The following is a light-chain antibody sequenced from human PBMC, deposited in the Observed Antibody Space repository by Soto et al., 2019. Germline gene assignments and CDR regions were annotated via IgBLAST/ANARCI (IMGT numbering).Light chain of an antibody. CDR2: GAS. CDR3: LQYDGWPLT. Sequence: ETVMTQSPVALSVSPGERATLSCRARHNVRKNLAWYQQKPGQAPRLLIYGASTRATGIPARFSGDGSGTEFTLTIDSLQSEDFVVYYCLQYDGWPLTFGQGTRLEIK. J-gene: IGKJ5*01. V-gene: IGKV3-15*01. CDR1: HNVRKN.